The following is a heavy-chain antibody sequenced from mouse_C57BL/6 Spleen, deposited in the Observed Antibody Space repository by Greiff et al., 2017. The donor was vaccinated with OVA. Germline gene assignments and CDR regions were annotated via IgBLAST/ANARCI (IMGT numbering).Heavy chain of an antibody. V-gene: IGHV5-16*01. CDR2: INYDGSST. CDR1: GFTFSDYY. J-gene: IGHJ1*03. Sequence: EVKLVESEGGLVQPGSSMKLSCTASGFTFSDYYMAWVRQVPEKGLEWVANINYDGSSTYYLDSLKSRFIISRDNAKNILYLQMSSLKSEDTATYYCARSITTVVYWYFDVWGTGTTVTVSS. CDR3: ARSITTVVYWYFDV. D-gene: IGHD1-1*01.